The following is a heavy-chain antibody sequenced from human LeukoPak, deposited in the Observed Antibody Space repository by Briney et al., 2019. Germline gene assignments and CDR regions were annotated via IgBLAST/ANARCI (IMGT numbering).Heavy chain of an antibody. CDR1: GGSVSSGGYY. CDR2: IYHSGST. CDR3: ARAQVSHAFDI. J-gene: IGHJ3*02. D-gene: IGHD1-14*01. Sequence: SQTLSLTCTVPGGSVSSGGYYWSWIRQHPGKGLEWIGYIYHSGSTYYNPSLKSRVTISVDRSKNQFSLKLSSVTAADTAVYYCARAQVSHAFDIWGQGTMVTVCS. V-gene: IGHV4-30-2*01.